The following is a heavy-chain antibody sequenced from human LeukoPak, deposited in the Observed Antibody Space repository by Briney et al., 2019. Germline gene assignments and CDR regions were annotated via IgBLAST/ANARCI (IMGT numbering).Heavy chain of an antibody. D-gene: IGHD6-19*01. V-gene: IGHV3-23*01. CDR3: ARDLGYRSGWYLGDF. CDR1: GFTFNSYA. CDR2: ISDSGGST. Sequence: PGGSLTLSCGASGFTFNSYAMSWVRRAPGKGLEWGSSISDSGGSTYYADSLRGRFTISRDNSKNALYLQMNSLRAEDTAIYYCARDLGYRSGWYLGDFWGQGTLVTVSS. J-gene: IGHJ4*02.